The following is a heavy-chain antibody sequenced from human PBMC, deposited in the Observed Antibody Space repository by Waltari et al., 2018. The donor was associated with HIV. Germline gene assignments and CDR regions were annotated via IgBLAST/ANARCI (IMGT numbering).Heavy chain of an antibody. CDR3: ARPMNYGDYPYYFDY. CDR2: ISYDGRNK. V-gene: IGHV3-30*01. Sequence: VQLVESGGGVVQPGRSLRLSCAASGFTFSSYAMHWVRQAPGKGLGWVEVISYDGRNKYYADSVKGRFTISRDNSKNTLYLQMNSLRAEDTAVYYCARPMNYGDYPYYFDYWGQGTLVTVSP. CDR1: GFTFSSYA. D-gene: IGHD4-17*01. J-gene: IGHJ4*02.